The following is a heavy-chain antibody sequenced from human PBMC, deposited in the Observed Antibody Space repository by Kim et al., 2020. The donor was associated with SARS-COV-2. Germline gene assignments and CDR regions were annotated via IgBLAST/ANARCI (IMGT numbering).Heavy chain of an antibody. J-gene: IGHJ5*02. D-gene: IGHD3-3*01. Sequence: GGSLRLSCAASGFTFSSYWMSWVRQAPGKGLEWVANIKQDGSEKYYVDSVKGRFTISRDNAKNSLYLQMNSLRAEDTAVYCCARGTGLRFLEWCQFDPWGQGTLVTVSS. CDR3: ARGTGLRFLEWCQFDP. V-gene: IGHV3-7*01. CDR2: IKQDGSEK. CDR1: GFTFSSYW.